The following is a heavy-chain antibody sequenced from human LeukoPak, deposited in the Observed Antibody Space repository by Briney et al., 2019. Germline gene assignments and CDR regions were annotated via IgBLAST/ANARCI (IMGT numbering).Heavy chain of an antibody. D-gene: IGHD3-3*01. CDR1: GYTFTSYG. V-gene: IGHV1-18*01. J-gene: IGHJ4*02. Sequence: ASVKVSCKASGYTFTSYGISWVRQAPGQGLEWMGWISAYNGNTNYAQKLQGRVTMTTDTSTSTAYMELRSQRSDDTAVYYCARAYGSDFWSGYYPYYFDYWGQGTLVTVAS. CDR2: ISAYNGNT. CDR3: ARAYGSDFWSGYYPYYFDY.